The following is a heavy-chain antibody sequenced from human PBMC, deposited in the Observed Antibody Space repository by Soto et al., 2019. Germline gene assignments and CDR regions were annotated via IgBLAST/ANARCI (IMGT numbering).Heavy chain of an antibody. CDR1: GFTFSSYA. D-gene: IGHD6-13*01. CDR2: ISYDGSNK. J-gene: IGHJ5*02. Sequence: GGSLRLSCAASGFTFSSYAMHWVRQAPGKGLEWVAVISYDGSNKYYADSVKGRFTISRDNSKNTLYLQMNSLRAEDTAVYYCARELKPGIAAAGNWFDPWGQGTLVTVSS. V-gene: IGHV3-30-3*01. CDR3: ARELKPGIAAAGNWFDP.